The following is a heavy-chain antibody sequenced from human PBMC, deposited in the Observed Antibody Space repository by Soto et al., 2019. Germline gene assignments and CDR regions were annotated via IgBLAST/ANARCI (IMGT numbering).Heavy chain of an antibody. V-gene: IGHV1-69*13. CDR2: IIPIFGTA. Sequence: SVKVSCKASGGTFSSYAISWVRQAPGQGLEWMGGIIPIFGTANYAQKFQGRVTITADESTSTAYMELSSLRSEDTAVYYCARDRRYSSSWGASDFDYWGQGTLVTVSS. J-gene: IGHJ4*02. CDR3: ARDRRYSSSWGASDFDY. D-gene: IGHD6-13*01. CDR1: GGTFSSYA.